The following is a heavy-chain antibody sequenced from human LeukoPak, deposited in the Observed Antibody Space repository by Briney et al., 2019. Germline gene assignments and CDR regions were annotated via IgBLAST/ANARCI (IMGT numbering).Heavy chain of an antibody. J-gene: IGHJ4*02. CDR2: ISSNGDRI. Sequence: PGGSLRLSCSASGFTFSSFPMHWVRQAPGKGLEHASTISSNGDRIYYGDSVRGRFTISRDNSKNTLYLQMSSLRPEDTAVYYCATISDLLFYFASWGQGTLVTVSS. V-gene: IGHV3-64D*06. CDR3: ATISDLLFYFAS. CDR1: GFTFSSFP.